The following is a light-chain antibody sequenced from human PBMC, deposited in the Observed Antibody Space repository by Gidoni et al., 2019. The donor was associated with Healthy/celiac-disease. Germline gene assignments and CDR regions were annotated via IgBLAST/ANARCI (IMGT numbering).Light chain of an antibody. CDR1: QSVSSSY. J-gene: IGKJ3*01. V-gene: IGKV3-20*01. CDR3: QQYGRT. Sequence: EIVLTQSPGTLSLSPGERATLSCRASQSVSSSYLAWYQQKPGQAPRLLIYGASSRATGIPDRFSGSGSGTDFTLPISRLEPEDFAVYYCQQYGRTFGPGTKVDIK. CDR2: GAS.